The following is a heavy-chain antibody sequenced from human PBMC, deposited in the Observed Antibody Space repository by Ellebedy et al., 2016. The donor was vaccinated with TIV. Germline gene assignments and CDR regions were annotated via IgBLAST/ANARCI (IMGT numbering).Heavy chain of an antibody. CDR3: VTRGYSGYDYFDY. J-gene: IGHJ4*02. D-gene: IGHD5-12*01. CDR1: GYSFIGYY. Sequence: ASVKVSCXASGYSFIGYYMHWVRQAPGQGLEWMGWINPSNGGTNSAQKFQGRVTMTRDASISTAYMELSRLRSDDTAVYYCVTRGYSGYDYFDYWGQGTLVTVSS. V-gene: IGHV1-2*02. CDR2: INPSNGGT.